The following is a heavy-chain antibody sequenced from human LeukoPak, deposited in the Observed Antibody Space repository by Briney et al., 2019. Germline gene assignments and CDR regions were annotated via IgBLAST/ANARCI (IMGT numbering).Heavy chain of an antibody. CDR2: ITGSGDST. CDR3: AKSRIVVVTAIDY. Sequence: GASLRLSCVASGFTFSSYAMSWVRRAPGKGLEWVSAITGSGDSTFNADSVKGRFTISRDNSKNTLHLQMNNLRAEDTAVYYCAKSRIVVVTAIDYWGQGILVTVSS. V-gene: IGHV3-23*01. D-gene: IGHD2-21*02. J-gene: IGHJ4*02. CDR1: GFTFSSYA.